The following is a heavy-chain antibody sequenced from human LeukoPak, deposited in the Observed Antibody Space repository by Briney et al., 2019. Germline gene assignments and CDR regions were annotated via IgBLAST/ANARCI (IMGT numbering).Heavy chain of an antibody. Sequence: GGSLRLSCAASGFTFSSYAMHWVRRAPGKGLEWVAVISYDGSNKYYADSVKGRFTISRDNSKNTLYLQMNSLRAEDTAVYYCARAGGWLRSYYYYYMDVWGKGTTVTVSS. CDR3: ARAGGWLRSYYYYYMDV. D-gene: IGHD5-24*01. V-gene: IGHV3-30*01. CDR1: GFTFSSYA. J-gene: IGHJ6*03. CDR2: ISYDGSNK.